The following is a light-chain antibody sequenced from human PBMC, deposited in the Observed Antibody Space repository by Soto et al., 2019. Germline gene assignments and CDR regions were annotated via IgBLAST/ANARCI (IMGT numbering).Light chain of an antibody. Sequence: QSVLTQPASVSGSPGQSITISCTGTSSDVGGYNFVSWYQQYPDEAPRLMIYDVSNRPSGVPNRFSGSKSGDTASLTISGLQAEDEDDYYCTSFTSSHTYVFGTGTKVTVL. CDR2: DVS. V-gene: IGLV2-14*03. CDR3: TSFTSSHTYV. J-gene: IGLJ1*01. CDR1: SSDVGGYNF.